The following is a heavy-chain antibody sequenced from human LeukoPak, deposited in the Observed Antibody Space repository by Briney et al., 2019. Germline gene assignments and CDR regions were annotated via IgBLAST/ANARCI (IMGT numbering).Heavy chain of an antibody. V-gene: IGHV3-43*02. Sequence: PGGSLRLSCAASGFTFDDYAMHWVRQAPGKGLEWVSLISGDGDSTYYADSVKGRFTISRDNSKNTLYLQMNSLRADDTAVYYCAREVGSGSYLAHVFDIWGQGTMVTVSS. D-gene: IGHD1-26*01. CDR2: ISGDGDST. J-gene: IGHJ3*02. CDR3: AREVGSGSYLAHVFDI. CDR1: GFTFDDYA.